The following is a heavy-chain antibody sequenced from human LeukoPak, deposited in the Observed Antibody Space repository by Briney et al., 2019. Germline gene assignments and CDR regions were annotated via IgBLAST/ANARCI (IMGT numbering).Heavy chain of an antibody. J-gene: IGHJ4*02. CDR2: INAGNGNT. D-gene: IGHD1-14*01. CDR3: ARYAASTEFDY. CDR1: GYTFTSYA. Sequence: ASVNVSCKASGYTFTSYAVHWVRQAPGQRLEWMGWINAGNGNTKYSQSFQGRVTITRDTSASTAYMELSSLRSEDTAMYFCARYAASTEFDYWGQGTLVTVSS. V-gene: IGHV1-3*01.